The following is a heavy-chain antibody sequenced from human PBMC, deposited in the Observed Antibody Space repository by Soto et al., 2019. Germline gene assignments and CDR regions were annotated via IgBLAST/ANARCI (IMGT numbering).Heavy chain of an antibody. CDR2: INSDGSSI. CDR1: GFSFSTW. Sequence: EVQLVESGGGVVQPGGSLRLSCAASGFSFSTWMHWVRQAPGKGLEWLSRINSDGSSISYADSVKGRFTVSRDNAKNTLYRQINSLTAEDTAVYYCTRGASGYGNFDYWGQGVLLTVSS. CDR3: TRGASGYGNFDY. V-gene: IGHV3-74*01. J-gene: IGHJ4*02. D-gene: IGHD5-12*01.